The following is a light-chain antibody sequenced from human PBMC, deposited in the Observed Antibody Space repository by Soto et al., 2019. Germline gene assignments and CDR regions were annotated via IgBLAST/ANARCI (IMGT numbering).Light chain of an antibody. CDR2: DAS. J-gene: IGKJ1*01. V-gene: IGKV1-9*01. CDR3: QQLNYYPLT. Sequence: DIQLNQSPSFLSASVGDRVIITCRANQDIASYLAWYQQKPGKAPKLLIYDASTLQSGVPSRFSGSGSGTEFTLTISSLQPEDFATYYCQQLNYYPLTFGQGTKVEIK. CDR1: QDIASY.